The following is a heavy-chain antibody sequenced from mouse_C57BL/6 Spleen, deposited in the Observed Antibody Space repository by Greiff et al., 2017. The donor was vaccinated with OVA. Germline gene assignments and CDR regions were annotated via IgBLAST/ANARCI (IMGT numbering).Heavy chain of an antibody. V-gene: IGHV3-8*01. CDR3: ARWGDVDFDV. Sequence: EVQLVESGPGLAKPSQTLSLTCSVTGYSITSDYWNWIRKFPGNKLEYMGYISYSGSTYYNPSLKSRISIKRDRSKNKYHRQLNSVTTADTATYFRARWGDVDFDVWGTGTTVTVSS. CDR2: ISYSGST. J-gene: IGHJ1*03. CDR1: GYSITSDY. D-gene: IGHD3-3*01.